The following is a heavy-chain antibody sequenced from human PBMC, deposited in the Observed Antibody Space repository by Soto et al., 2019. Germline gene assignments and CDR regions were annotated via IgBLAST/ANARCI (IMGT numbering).Heavy chain of an antibody. Sequence: QVQLQQWGAGLLKPSETLSLTCAVYGGSFSGYYWSWIRQPPGKGLEWIGEINHSGSTNYNPSLSXXXXPAXXXRVTISVDTSXXQXSXXLSSVTAAGPAVYYCARGRGNGYSSSWYDNNWFDPWGQGTLVTVSS. D-gene: IGHD6-13*01. CDR1: GGSFSGYY. J-gene: IGHJ5*02. CDR3: ARGRGNGYSSSWYDNNWFDP. CDR2: INHSGST. V-gene: IGHV4-34*01.